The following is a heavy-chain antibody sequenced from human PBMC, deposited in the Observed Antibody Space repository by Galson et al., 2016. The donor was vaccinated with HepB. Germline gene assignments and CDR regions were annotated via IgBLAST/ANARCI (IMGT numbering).Heavy chain of an antibody. CDR1: GFTFNGYG. CDR2: ISDDGTNK. V-gene: IGHV3-30*18. J-gene: IGHJ5*02. CDR3: AKASATHYDFWTGYYLEH. D-gene: IGHD3-3*01. Sequence: SLRLSCAGSGFTFNGYGMHWVRQAPGKGLEWVAVISDDGTNKYYADSVKGRFTISRDNSKNTIYLQMNSLRAEDTSVYYCAKASATHYDFWTGYYLEHWGQGTLVTVSS.